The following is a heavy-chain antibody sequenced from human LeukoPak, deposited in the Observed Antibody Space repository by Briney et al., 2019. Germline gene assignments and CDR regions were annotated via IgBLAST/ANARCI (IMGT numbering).Heavy chain of an antibody. Sequence: SETLSLTCTVSGGSISSGSYYWSWIRQPAGKGLEWIGRIYTSGSTNYNPSLKSRVTISVDTSKNQFSLKLSSVTAADTAVYYCAREYYDILTGYSPVDYWGQGTLVTVSS. J-gene: IGHJ4*02. CDR1: GGSISSGSYY. D-gene: IGHD3-9*01. CDR2: IYTSGST. CDR3: AREYYDILTGYSPVDY. V-gene: IGHV4-61*02.